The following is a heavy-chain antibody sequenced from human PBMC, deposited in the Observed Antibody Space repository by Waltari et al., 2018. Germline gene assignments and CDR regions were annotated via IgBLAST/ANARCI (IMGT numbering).Heavy chain of an antibody. D-gene: IGHD1-26*01. V-gene: IGHV1-2*02. Sequence: QVQLVQSGTEVKKPGASVRVSCQASGYTFSDYHLHWVRQTPGQGFEWMGWINPKNGDTSDAQNFLGRVTMTRDTSINTAYMDLSGLRSDDAAVFYCARDPGPIVGAPDFWGQGTLVTVSS. CDR1: GYTFSDYH. CDR2: INPKNGDT. J-gene: IGHJ4*02. CDR3: ARDPGPIVGAPDF.